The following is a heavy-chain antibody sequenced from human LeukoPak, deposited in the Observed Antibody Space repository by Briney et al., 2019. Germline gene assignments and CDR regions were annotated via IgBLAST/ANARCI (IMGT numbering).Heavy chain of an antibody. D-gene: IGHD3-22*01. Sequence: ASVKVSCKACGYTFTSYAIQWVRQAPGQRLEWMGWINAGNGDTKYSQRFQGRVTITRDTSASTAYMELNNLRSEDTAVYYCARDPRSGYHDYWGQGTLVTVSS. CDR2: INAGNGDT. J-gene: IGHJ4*02. V-gene: IGHV1-3*01. CDR3: ARDPRSGYHDY. CDR1: GYTFTSYA.